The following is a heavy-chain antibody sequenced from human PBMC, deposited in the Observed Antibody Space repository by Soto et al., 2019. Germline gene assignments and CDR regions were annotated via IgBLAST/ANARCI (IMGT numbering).Heavy chain of an antibody. J-gene: IGHJ6*02. D-gene: IGHD6-19*01. V-gene: IGHV1-69*01. CDR3: AKGRYSSPMGYYYGMDV. CDR1: RVAFSKFI. CDR2: IIPIFGTA. Sequence: QAQLEQSGGEVKKPGSSVKVSCKASRVAFSKFIVTWVRQAPGLGLEWVGGIIPIFGTANYAQKFQGRVTITADESTSTSDMEVNNLRSEDTAVYYCAKGRYSSPMGYYYGMDVWGQGTTVTVSS.